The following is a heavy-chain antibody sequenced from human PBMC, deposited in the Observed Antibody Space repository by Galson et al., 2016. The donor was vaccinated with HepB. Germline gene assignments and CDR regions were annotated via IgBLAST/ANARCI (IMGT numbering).Heavy chain of an antibody. D-gene: IGHD3-3*01. CDR2: ISASGGNT. CDR1: GFVFSSYG. V-gene: IGHV3-23*01. J-gene: IGHJ4*02. CDR3: AKDVGGVAFFEY. Sequence: SLRLSCAASGFVFSSYGMSWVRQAPGKGLEWVSTISASGGNTHYADSVKGRFTISRDNSKNTLFLQMNSLRAEDTAVYYCAKDVGGVAFFEYWGQGTLVTVSS.